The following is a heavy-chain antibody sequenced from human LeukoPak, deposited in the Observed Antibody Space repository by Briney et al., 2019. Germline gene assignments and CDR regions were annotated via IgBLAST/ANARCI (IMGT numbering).Heavy chain of an antibody. CDR2: IRSSSTYI. CDR3: ARGPIVVVPAAPNWFDP. J-gene: IGHJ5*02. D-gene: IGHD2-2*01. V-gene: IGHV3-21*01. Sequence: GGSLRLSCAAYGFTLSSYSMNWVRQAPGKGLGWDSSIRSSSTYIHYPDSVKGRFTNSRDNAKHSLYLQMNSLRAEDTAVYYCARGPIVVVPAAPNWFDPWGRGTLVTVSS. CDR1: GFTLSSYS.